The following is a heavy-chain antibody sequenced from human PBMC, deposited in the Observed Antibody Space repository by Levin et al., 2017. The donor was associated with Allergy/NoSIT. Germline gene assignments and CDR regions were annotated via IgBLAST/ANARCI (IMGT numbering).Heavy chain of an antibody. CDR3: ARDSSSSGTDY. CDR2: INPNSGGT. Sequence: ASVKVSCKASGYTFTGYYMHWVRQAPGQGLEWMGWINPNSGGTNYAQKFQGRVTMTRDTSISTAYMELRRLRSGDTAMYYCARDSSSSGTDYWGQGTLVTVSS. J-gene: IGHJ4*02. D-gene: IGHD6-6*01. CDR1: GYTFTGYY. V-gene: IGHV1-2*02.